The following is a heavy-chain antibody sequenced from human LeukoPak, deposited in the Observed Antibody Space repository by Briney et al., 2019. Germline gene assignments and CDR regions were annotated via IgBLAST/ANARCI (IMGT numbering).Heavy chain of an antibody. D-gene: IGHD1-14*01. CDR2: TNPDNGNT. V-gene: IGHV1-8*01. J-gene: IGHJ6*03. CDR1: RYTYTDHE. CDR3: ATKLSGNHGTYYYYMDV. Sequence: ASVKVSCKASRYTYTDHEINWLRQAAGQGLGWMGWTNPDNGNTGYAQKFQGRVTMTRDNAISTAYMELRSLRYEDTAVYYCATKLSGNHGTYYYYMDVWGKGTTVTVSS.